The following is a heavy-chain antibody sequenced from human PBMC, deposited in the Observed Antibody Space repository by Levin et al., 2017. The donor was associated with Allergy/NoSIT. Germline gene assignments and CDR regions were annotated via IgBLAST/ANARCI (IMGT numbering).Heavy chain of an antibody. D-gene: IGHD3-9*01. J-gene: IGHJ4*02. CDR3: ERDSQMGFDDY. CDR2: LWYDGSIE. CDR1: GFSFSNHA. Sequence: GGSLRLSCVASGFSFSNHAVHWVRQAPGKGLEWVAILWYDGSIEDYGDSVKGRFTASRDNSKNTVYLQLNSLRAEDTAVYYCERDSQMGFDDYWGQGTLVTVSS. V-gene: IGHV3-33*01.